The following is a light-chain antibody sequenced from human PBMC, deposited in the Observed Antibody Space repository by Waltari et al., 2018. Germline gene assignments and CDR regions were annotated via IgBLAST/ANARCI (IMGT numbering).Light chain of an antibody. Sequence: QSVLTQPPSVSGAPGQRVTISCTGSSSNIGAGYDVNWYQQLPGKAPQLLIHGNSNRPSGAPDRISGSKSGTSASLAITGLQAEDEADYYCQSYDSSLGGSVFGGGTKLTVL. CDR1: SSNIGAGYD. V-gene: IGLV1-40*01. CDR3: QSYDSSLGGSV. J-gene: IGLJ2*01. CDR2: GNS.